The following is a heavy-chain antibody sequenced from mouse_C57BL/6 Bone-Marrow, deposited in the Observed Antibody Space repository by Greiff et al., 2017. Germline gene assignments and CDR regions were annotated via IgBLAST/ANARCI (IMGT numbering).Heavy chain of an antibody. Sequence: QVQLQQPGAELVMPGASVKLSCKASGYTFTGYWMHWVKQRPGQGLEWIGEIDPADSYTNYNQKFKGKATLTADKSSSTAYMQLSSLTSEDSAVYYCAAYDYDAYWGQGTLVTVSA. D-gene: IGHD2-4*01. CDR3: AAYDYDAY. J-gene: IGHJ3*01. V-gene: IGHV1-69*01. CDR1: GYTFTGYW. CDR2: IDPADSYT.